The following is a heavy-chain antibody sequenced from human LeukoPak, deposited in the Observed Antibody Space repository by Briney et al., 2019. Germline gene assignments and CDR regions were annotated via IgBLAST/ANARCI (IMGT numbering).Heavy chain of an antibody. D-gene: IGHD1-20*01. CDR1: GFTFSNYA. CDR2: ISSSSSYI. Sequence: GGSLRLSCAASGFTFSNYAMSWVRQAPGEGLEWVSSISSSSSYIYYADSVKGRFTISRDNAKNSLYLQMNSLRAEDTAVYYCARARYNWNYFDYWGQGTLVTVSS. J-gene: IGHJ4*02. CDR3: ARARYNWNYFDY. V-gene: IGHV3-21*01.